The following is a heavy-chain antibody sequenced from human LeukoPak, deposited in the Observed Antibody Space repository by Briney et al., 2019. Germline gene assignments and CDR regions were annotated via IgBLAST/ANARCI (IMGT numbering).Heavy chain of an antibody. CDR3: AKDLWV. J-gene: IGHJ4*02. CDR2: ISYDGSNK. D-gene: IGHD7-27*01. V-gene: IGHV3-30*18. CDR1: GFTFSSYD. Sequence: GGSLRLSCAASGFTFSSYDMHWVRQAPGKGLEWVAVISYDGSNKYYADSVKGRFTISRDNSKNTLYLQMNSLRAEDTAVYYCAKDLWVWGQGTLVTVSS.